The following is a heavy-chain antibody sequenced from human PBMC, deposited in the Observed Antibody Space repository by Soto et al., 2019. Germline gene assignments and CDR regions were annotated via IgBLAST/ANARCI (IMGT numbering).Heavy chain of an antibody. Sequence: QVQLVQSGAEVKKPGASVKVSCKASGYTFTSYAMHWVRQAPGQRLEWMGWINAGNGNTKYSQKLQGRVTITRDTSASTAYMELRSLTSEDTAVYYCARGIRGGDVDSFDPWGQGTLVTVS. J-gene: IGHJ5*02. V-gene: IGHV1-3*01. CDR2: INAGNGNT. CDR3: ARGIRGGDVDSFDP. D-gene: IGHD2-21*01. CDR1: GYTFTSYA.